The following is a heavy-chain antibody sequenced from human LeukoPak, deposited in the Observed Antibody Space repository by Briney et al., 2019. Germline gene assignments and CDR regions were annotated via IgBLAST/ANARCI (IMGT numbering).Heavy chain of an antibody. J-gene: IGHJ4*02. CDR3: ARVPLYFDY. D-gene: IGHD1-14*01. V-gene: IGHV4-34*01. CDR2: INHSGST. CDR1: GGSFSGYY. Sequence: KSSETLSLTCAVYGGSFSGYYWSWIRQPPGKGLEWIGEINHSGSTNYNPSLKSRVTISVDTSMNQFSLKLSSVTAADTAVYYCARVPLYFDYWGQGTLVTVSS.